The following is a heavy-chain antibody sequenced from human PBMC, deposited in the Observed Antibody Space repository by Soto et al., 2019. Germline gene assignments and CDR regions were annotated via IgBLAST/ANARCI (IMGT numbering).Heavy chain of an antibody. D-gene: IGHD6-13*01. J-gene: IGHJ4*02. CDR2: ITSNGGST. Sequence: LAGGSLRLSCSASGFTFSSYVMNWVRQAPGKGLEYVSGITSNGGSTFYADSVKGRFIISRDNSQNTVYLQMSSLTTADTAVYYCLVASAAYWGQG. V-gene: IGHV3-64D*06. CDR3: LVASAAY. CDR1: GFTFSSYV.